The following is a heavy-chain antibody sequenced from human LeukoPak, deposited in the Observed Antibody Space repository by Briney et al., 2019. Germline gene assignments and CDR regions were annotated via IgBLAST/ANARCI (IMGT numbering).Heavy chain of an antibody. D-gene: IGHD3-22*01. CDR1: GGSFSAYY. Sequence: PSETLSLTCAVYGGSFSAYYWSWIRQPPGKGLECIGEINHGGSANYNPSLKSRVTISVDTSKNQFSLKLSSVTAADTAVYYCARHNYDSSGYYSRPYYFDYWGQGTLVTVSS. CDR2: INHGGSA. CDR3: ARHNYDSSGYYSRPYYFDY. J-gene: IGHJ4*02. V-gene: IGHV4-34*01.